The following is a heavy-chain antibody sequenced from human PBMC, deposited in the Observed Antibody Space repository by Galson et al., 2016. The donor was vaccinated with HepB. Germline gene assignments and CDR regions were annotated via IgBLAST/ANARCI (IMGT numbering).Heavy chain of an antibody. D-gene: IGHD1-1*01. V-gene: IGHV6-1*01. CDR2: TYYRSKWYD. CDR3: ARGASTVLPLARIFDS. J-gene: IGHJ4*02. CDR1: GDSVSSNSAA. Sequence: CAISGDSVSSNSAAWNWIRQSPSRGLEWLGRTYYRSKWYDDYALSVKSRISINPDTSRNQFSLQLNSVTPVDTAVYYCARGASTVLPLARIFDSWGQGTLVTVSS.